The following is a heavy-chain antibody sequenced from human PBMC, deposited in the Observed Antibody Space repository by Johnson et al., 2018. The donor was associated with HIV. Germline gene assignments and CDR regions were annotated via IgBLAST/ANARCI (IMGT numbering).Heavy chain of an antibody. D-gene: IGHD3-22*01. Sequence: QVLLVESGGGLVQPGGSLRLSCGSSGFTFSSYAMHWVRQAPGKGLEWVAVVWSDGNNIYYADSVKGRFTISRDNSKNTLYLQMNSLRAEDTAVYYCARDAGGGRIVVDYDAFDIWGQGTMVTVSS. J-gene: IGHJ3*02. CDR3: ARDAGGGRIVVDYDAFDI. CDR2: VWSDGNNI. CDR1: GFTFSSYA. V-gene: IGHV3-30*04.